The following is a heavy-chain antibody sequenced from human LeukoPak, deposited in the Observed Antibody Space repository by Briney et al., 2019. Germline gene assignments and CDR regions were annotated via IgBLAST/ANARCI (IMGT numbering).Heavy chain of an antibody. CDR1: GFTFSGSA. J-gene: IGHJ4*02. CDR3: TSSWEPPAY. Sequence: GGSLRLSCAASGFTFSGSAIHWVRQASGKGLEWVGRIRGEPNPYATAYAASVKGRFTISRDGSKNTAYLQMNNLKTEDTAVYYCTSSWEPPAYWGQGTLVTVSS. D-gene: IGHD1-26*01. V-gene: IGHV3-73*01. CDR2: IRGEPNPYAT.